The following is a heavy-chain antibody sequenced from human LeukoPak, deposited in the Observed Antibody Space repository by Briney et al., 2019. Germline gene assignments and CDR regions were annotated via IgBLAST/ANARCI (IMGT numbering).Heavy chain of an antibody. V-gene: IGHV1-8*01. J-gene: IGHJ6*03. Sequence: ASVKVSCKASGYTFTSYDINWVRQATGQGLEWMGWMNPNSGNTGYAQKFQGRVTMTRNNSISTAYMELSSLRSEDTAVYYCARNTMVRGEHYYYYYMDVWGKGTTVTVSS. CDR1: GYTFTSYD. D-gene: IGHD3-10*01. CDR3: ARNTMVRGEHYYYYYMDV. CDR2: MNPNSGNT.